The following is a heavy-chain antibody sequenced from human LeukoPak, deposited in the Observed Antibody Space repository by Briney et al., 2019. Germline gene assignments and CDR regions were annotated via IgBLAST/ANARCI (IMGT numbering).Heavy chain of an antibody. CDR3: ASDSISINAFDA. D-gene: IGHD3-10*01. CDR2: ISYIGST. CDR1: GGSFTTHY. J-gene: IGHJ3*01. V-gene: IGHV4-59*11. Sequence: SENLSLTCTVSGGSFTTHYWSWIRQPPGKGLEWIGYISYIGSTNYNPSLKSRVTISIDTSKNEVSLMLTSVTAADTAVYYCASDSISINAFDAWGQGTMVTVSS.